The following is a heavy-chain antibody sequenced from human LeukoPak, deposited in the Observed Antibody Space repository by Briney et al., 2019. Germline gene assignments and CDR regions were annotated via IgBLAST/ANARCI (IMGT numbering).Heavy chain of an antibody. CDR1: GGTFSSYA. CDR3: ARLVAAAGTDYYYYGIDV. J-gene: IGHJ6*02. D-gene: IGHD6-13*01. Sequence: GASVKVSCKASGGTFSSYAISWVRQAPGQGLEWMGRIIPILGIANYAQKFQGRVTITADKSTSTDYMELSSLRSEDTAVYYCARLVAAAGTDYYYYGIDVWGQGTTVTVSS. CDR2: IIPILGIA. V-gene: IGHV1-69*04.